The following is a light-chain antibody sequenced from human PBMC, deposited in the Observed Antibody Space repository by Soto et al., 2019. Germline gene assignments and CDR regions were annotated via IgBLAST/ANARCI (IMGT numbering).Light chain of an antibody. CDR1: QTVRNNY. Sequence: EGVLTQAVGTLSSSPGERATLSCRASQTVRNNYLAWYQQKPGQAPRLLIYDASSRATGIPDRFSGGGSGTDFTLTISRLEPEDFAVYYCQQFSSYPLTFGGGTKVDI. CDR3: QQFSSYPLT. CDR2: DAS. V-gene: IGKV3-20*01. J-gene: IGKJ4*01.